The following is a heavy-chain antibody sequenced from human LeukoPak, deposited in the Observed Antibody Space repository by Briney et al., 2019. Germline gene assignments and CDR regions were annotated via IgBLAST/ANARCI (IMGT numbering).Heavy chain of an antibody. CDR3: ARGCGGDCYSGRGYYGRDV. CDR1: GYTFTSYD. J-gene: IGHJ6*02. CDR2: MNSNSGNT. Sequence: ASVKVSCKASGYTFTSYDINWVRQATGQGLEWMGWMNSNSGNTGYAQKFQGRVTMTRNTSISTAYMELSSLRSEDTAVYYCARGCGGDCYSGRGYYGRDVGGQGPRVPVPS. V-gene: IGHV1-8*01. D-gene: IGHD2-21*02.